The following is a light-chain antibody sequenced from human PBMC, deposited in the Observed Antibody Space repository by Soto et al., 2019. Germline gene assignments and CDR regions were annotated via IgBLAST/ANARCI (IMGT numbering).Light chain of an antibody. Sequence: EVVMTQSPGTLSVSLGEIATLSCRASQSVDGYLAWYQQKPGQAPRLLIYGASTRATGVTARFRGGGSGTEFTLTISSLQSEDSAVYYCQQYHKWPPITFGQGTRLEIK. CDR3: QQYHKWPPIT. CDR1: QSVDGY. V-gene: IGKV3-15*01. CDR2: GAS. J-gene: IGKJ5*01.